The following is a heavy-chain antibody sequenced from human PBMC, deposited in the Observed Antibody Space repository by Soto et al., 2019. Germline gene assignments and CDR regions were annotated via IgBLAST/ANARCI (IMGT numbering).Heavy chain of an antibody. J-gene: IGHJ3*02. D-gene: IGHD3-10*01. CDR1: GGTFSSYT. V-gene: IGHV1-69*02. CDR3: ARGDIRGNDAFDI. CDR2: IIPILGIA. Sequence: QVQLVQSGAEVKKPGSSVKVSCKASGGTFSSYTISWVRQAPGQGREWMGRIIPILGIANYAQKFQGRVTITADKSPSTAYMELSSLRSEDTAVYYCARGDIRGNDAFDIWGQGTMVTVSS.